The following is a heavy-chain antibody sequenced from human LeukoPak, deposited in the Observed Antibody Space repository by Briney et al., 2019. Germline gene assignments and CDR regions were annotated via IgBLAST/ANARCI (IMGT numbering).Heavy chain of an antibody. V-gene: IGHV3-30-3*01. Sequence: PGRSLRLSCAASGFTSSSYAMHWVRQAPGKGLEWVAVISYDGSNKYYADSVKGRFTISRDNAKNSLYLQMNSLRAEDTAVYYCAREGIAAAGIPGGDLDYWGQGTLVTVSS. D-gene: IGHD6-13*01. CDR3: AREGIAAAGIPGGDLDY. CDR2: ISYDGSNK. CDR1: GFTSSSYA. J-gene: IGHJ4*02.